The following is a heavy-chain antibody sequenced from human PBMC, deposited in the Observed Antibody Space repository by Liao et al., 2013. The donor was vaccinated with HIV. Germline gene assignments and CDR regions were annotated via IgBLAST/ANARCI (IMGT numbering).Heavy chain of an antibody. CDR3: ARGSRLRLGLVDY. CDR1: GGSFSGYY. D-gene: IGHD3-16*01. CDR2: YNHSGST. V-gene: IGHV4-34*01. J-gene: IGHJ4*02. Sequence: QVQLQQWGAGLLKPSETLSLTCAVYGGSFSGYYWNWMRQPPGKGRGVDWGKYNHSGSTNYNPSLKSRVTISVDTSKNQFSLKLSSVTAADTAVYYCARGSRLRLGLVDYWGQGTLVTVSS.